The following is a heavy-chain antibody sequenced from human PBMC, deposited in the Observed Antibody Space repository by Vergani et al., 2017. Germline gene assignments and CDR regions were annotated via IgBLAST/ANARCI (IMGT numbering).Heavy chain of an antibody. J-gene: IGHJ4*02. Sequence: EVQLLESGGGLVQPGGSLRLSCAASGFTFSSYAMSWVRQAPGKGLEWVSAISGSGGSTYYAYPVKGRFTISRDNSKNTLYLQMNSLRAEDTALYYCAKGGDEQLVSGLDYWGQGTLVTVSS. V-gene: IGHV3-23*01. D-gene: IGHD6-6*01. CDR3: AKGGDEQLVSGLDY. CDR2: ISGSGGST. CDR1: GFTFSSYA.